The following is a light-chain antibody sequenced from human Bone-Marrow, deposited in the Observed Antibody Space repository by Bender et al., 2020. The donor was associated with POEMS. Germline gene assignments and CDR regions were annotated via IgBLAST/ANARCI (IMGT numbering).Light chain of an antibody. V-gene: IGLV2-14*03. J-gene: IGLJ3*02. Sequence: QSALTQPASVSGSPGQSITLSCTGTSSDVGGYSYVSWYQQHPGKAPKLITYDVNKRPSGVSNRFSGSKSGNTASLTISGLQAEDEADYYCSSYTNSNTWVFGGGTKVTVL. CDR3: SSYTNSNTWV. CDR1: SSDVGGYSY. CDR2: DVN.